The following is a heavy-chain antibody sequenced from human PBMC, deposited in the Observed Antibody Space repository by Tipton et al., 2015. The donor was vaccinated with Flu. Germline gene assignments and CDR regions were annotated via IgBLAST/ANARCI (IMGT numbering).Heavy chain of an antibody. V-gene: IGHV3-21*01. Sequence: SLRLSCAASGFSFSTFSMNWVRRAPGKGLEWLSSISASGSYIYYAASVKGRFTISRDNAKNSLSLQMNSLGAEDTAVYYCTRDVDATSSVETNDYWGQGTLVTVS. CDR2: ISASGSYI. CDR1: GFSFSTFS. D-gene: IGHD6-6*01. J-gene: IGHJ4*02. CDR3: TRDVDATSSVETNDY.